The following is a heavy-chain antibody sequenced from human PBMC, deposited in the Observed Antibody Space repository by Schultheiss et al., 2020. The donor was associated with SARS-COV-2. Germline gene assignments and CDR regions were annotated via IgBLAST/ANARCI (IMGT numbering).Heavy chain of an antibody. CDR3: ARTTYYDFWSGYPYYFDY. CDR1: GGSFSGYY. J-gene: IGHJ4*02. D-gene: IGHD3-3*01. CDR2: INHSGST. Sequence: SETLSLTCAVYGGSFSGYYWSWIRQPPGKGLEWIGEINHSGSTNYNPSLKSRVTISVDTSKNQFSLKLSSVTAADTAVYYCARTTYYDFWSGYPYYFDYWGQGTLVTVSS. V-gene: IGHV4-34*01.